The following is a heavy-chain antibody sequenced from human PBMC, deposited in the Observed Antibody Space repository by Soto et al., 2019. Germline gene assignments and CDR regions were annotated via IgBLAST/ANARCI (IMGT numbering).Heavy chain of an antibody. D-gene: IGHD6-19*01. Sequence: QVQLVQSGAEEKKPGASVKVSCKASGYTFTGYAMQWVRQAPGQRLEWMGWINAGNGNTKYSQKFQGRVTITRDTAASTASMELSSLRSEDTAVDYCARAVAVPADFDYWGQGTLVTVSS. CDR2: INAGNGNT. V-gene: IGHV1-3*05. J-gene: IGHJ4*02. CDR3: ARAVAVPADFDY. CDR1: GYTFTGYA.